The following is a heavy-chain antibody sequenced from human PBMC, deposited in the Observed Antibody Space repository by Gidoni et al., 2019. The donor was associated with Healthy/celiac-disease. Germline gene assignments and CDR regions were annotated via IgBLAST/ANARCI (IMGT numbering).Heavy chain of an antibody. V-gene: IGHV4-59*09. CDR2: SRRA. D-gene: IGHD6-6*01. J-gene: IGHJ6*02. CDR3: ARGGAVLAARHGVLDYYGMDV. Sequence: SRRANYNPSLKSRVTISVDTSKNQFSLKLSSVTAADTAVYYCARGGAVLAARHGVLDYYGMDVWGQGTTVTVSS.